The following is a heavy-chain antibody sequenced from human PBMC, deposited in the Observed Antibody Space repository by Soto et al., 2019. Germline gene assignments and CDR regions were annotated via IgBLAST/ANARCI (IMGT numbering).Heavy chain of an antibody. CDR2: IIPIFGTA. CDR1: GGTFSSYA. CDR3: ARGEQYSNHNVFRLTHYYYYGMDV. D-gene: IGHD4-4*01. V-gene: IGHV1-69*13. Sequence: SVKVSCKASGGTFSSYAISWVRQAPGQGLEWMGGIIPIFGTANYAQKFQGRVTITADESTSTAYMELSSLRSEDTAVYYCARGEQYSNHNVFRLTHYYYYGMDVWGQGXTVTVYS. J-gene: IGHJ6*02.